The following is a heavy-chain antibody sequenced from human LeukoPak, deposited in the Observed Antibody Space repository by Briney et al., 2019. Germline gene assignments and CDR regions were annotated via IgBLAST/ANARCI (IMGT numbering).Heavy chain of an antibody. CDR2: IYSGGRT. V-gene: IGHV3-53*01. Sequence: GGSLRLSCAASGFTVRSNYMSWVRHAPGKGLEWVSVIYSGGRTYYADSVKGRFTISRDNSKNTLYLQMNSLRAEDTAVYYCARAFHTRGVDYWGQGTLVTVSS. J-gene: IGHJ4*02. CDR3: ARAFHTRGVDY. CDR1: GFTVRSNY. D-gene: IGHD2/OR15-2a*01.